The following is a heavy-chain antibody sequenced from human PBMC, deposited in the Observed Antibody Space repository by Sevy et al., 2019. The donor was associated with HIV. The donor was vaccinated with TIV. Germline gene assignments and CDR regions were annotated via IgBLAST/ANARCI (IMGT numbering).Heavy chain of an antibody. D-gene: IGHD3-22*01. J-gene: IGHJ4*02. CDR3: ARDVDTYYYASSGYPHQFDY. CDR1: GFTFSSNS. CDR2: IGSSSSYI. Sequence: GGSLRLSCAASGFTFSSNSMNWVHQAPGKELEWVSSIGSSSSYIYYADSVKGRFTISRDNAKNSLYLQMNSLRAEDTTVSYCARDVDTYYYASSGYPHQFDYWGQGTLVTVSS. V-gene: IGHV3-21*01.